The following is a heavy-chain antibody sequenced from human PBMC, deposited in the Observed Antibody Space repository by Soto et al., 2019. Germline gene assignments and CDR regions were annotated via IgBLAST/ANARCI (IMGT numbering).Heavy chain of an antibody. CDR2: IYYSGST. Sequence: SETLSLTCTVSGGSISSYYWSWIRQPPGKGLGWIGYIYYSGSTNYNPSLKSRVTISVDTSKNQFSLKLSSVTAADTAVYYCAREDGYNLFDYWGQGTLVTVSS. CDR3: AREDGYNLFDY. CDR1: GGSISSYY. V-gene: IGHV4-59*01. J-gene: IGHJ4*02. D-gene: IGHD5-12*01.